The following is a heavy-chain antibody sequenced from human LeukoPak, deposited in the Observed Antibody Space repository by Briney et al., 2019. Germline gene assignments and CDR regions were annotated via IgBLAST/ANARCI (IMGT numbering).Heavy chain of an antibody. V-gene: IGHV3-23*01. CDR2: ISGSGPST. CDR3: ARLPTFYYDSSHYHYDY. D-gene: IGHD3-22*01. Sequence: GGSLRLSCAASGFTFQNYAMSWVRQAPGKGLEWASRISGSGPSTDYADSVKGRFTISREKAKNTLYLQMNSLRAEDTAVYYCARLPTFYYDSSHYHYDYWGQGTLVTVSS. J-gene: IGHJ4*02. CDR1: GFTFQNYA.